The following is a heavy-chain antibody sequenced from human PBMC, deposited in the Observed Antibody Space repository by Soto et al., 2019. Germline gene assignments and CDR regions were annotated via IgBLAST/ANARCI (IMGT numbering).Heavy chain of an antibody. D-gene: IGHD2-2*01. Sequence: SETLSLTCTVSGGSISSYYWSWIRQPPGKGLERIGYIYYIGSTNYNPSLKSRVTISVDTSKNQFSLKLSSVTAADTAVYYCARVGRYCSSTRCWYNWFDPWGQGTLVTVSS. J-gene: IGHJ5*02. CDR1: GGSISSYY. CDR3: ARVGRYCSSTRCWYNWFDP. V-gene: IGHV4-59*01. CDR2: IYYIGST.